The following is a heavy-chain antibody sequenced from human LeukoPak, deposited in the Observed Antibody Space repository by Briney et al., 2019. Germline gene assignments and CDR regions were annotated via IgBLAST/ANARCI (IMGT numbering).Heavy chain of an antibody. D-gene: IGHD2-21*02. CDR1: GGSISSGGYS. V-gene: IGHV4-30-2*01. J-gene: IGHJ4*02. CDR3: ARGSGRGGDCYYGY. CDR2: IYHSGST. Sequence: PSETLSLTCAVSGGSISSGGYSWSWIRQPPGKGLEWIGYIYHSGSTYYNPSLKSRVTISVDRSKNQFSLKLSSVTAADTAVYYCARGSGRGGDCYYGYWGQGTLVTVSS.